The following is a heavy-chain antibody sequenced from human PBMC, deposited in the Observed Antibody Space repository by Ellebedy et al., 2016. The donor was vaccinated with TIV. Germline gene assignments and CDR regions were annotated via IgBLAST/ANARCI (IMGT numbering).Heavy chain of an antibody. CDR2: ISGGDMRT. Sequence: GESLKISXTATGFPFSAYAMSWVRQAPGKELEWVSAISGGDMRTWYADSVRGRFTISRDNSKNTVHLQMNSLRAEDTAVYFCARDRIYPNDIFDMWGQGTMVTVSS. D-gene: IGHD3-22*01. J-gene: IGHJ3*02. CDR1: GFPFSAYA. CDR3: ARDRIYPNDIFDM. V-gene: IGHV3-23*01.